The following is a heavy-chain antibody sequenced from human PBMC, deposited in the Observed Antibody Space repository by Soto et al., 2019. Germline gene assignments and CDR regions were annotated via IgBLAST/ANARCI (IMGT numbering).Heavy chain of an antibody. CDR1: GGTFSSYA. Sequence: ASVKVSCKASGGTFSSYAISWVRQAPGQGLEWMGGIIPIFGTANYAQKFQGRVTITADESTSTAYMELSSLRSEDTAVYYCARDGRDGYNYALGYWGQGTLVTVSS. D-gene: IGHD5-12*01. CDR2: IIPIFGTA. V-gene: IGHV1-69*13. J-gene: IGHJ4*02. CDR3: ARDGRDGYNYALGY.